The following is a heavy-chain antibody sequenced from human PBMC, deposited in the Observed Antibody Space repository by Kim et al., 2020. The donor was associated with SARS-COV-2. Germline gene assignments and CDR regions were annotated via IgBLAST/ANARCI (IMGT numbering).Heavy chain of an antibody. D-gene: IGHD3-22*01. CDR2: INPSGGST. Sequence: ASVKVSCKASGYTFTSYYMHWVRQAPGQGLEWMGIINPSGGSTSYAQKFQGRVTMTRDTSTSTVYMELSSLRSEDTAVYYCARMGRDSTNYYYGMDVWGQGTTVTVSS. V-gene: IGHV1-46*01. CDR3: ARMGRDSTNYYYGMDV. J-gene: IGHJ6*02. CDR1: GYTFTSYY.